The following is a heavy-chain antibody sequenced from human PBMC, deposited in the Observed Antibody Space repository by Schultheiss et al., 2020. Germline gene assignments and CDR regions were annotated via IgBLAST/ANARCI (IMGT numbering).Heavy chain of an antibody. Sequence: GGSLRLSCAASGFSLSAYRMNWVRQAPGKGLEWVSAISGSGGSTYYADSVKGRFTISRDNSKNTLYLQMNSLRAEDTAVYYCAILERLRDDAFDIWGQGTAVTVS. D-gene: IGHD1-1*01. CDR1: GFSLSAYR. V-gene: IGHV3-23*01. J-gene: IGHJ3*02. CDR3: AILERLRDDAFDI. CDR2: ISGSGGST.